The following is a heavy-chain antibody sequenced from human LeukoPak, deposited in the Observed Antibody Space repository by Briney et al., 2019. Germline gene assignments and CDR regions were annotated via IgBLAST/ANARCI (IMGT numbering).Heavy chain of an antibody. D-gene: IGHD3-10*01. Sequence: GGSLRLSCAASGFTFRNYWMHWVRQTPGKGLVWVSRINSDGSSTNYADSVKGRFTISRDNAKNTLYLQMNSLRAEDTAVYYCVRRVQSWCFDLWGRGTLVTVSS. J-gene: IGHJ2*01. CDR3: VRRVQSWCFDL. V-gene: IGHV3-74*01. CDR2: INSDGSST. CDR1: GFTFRNYW.